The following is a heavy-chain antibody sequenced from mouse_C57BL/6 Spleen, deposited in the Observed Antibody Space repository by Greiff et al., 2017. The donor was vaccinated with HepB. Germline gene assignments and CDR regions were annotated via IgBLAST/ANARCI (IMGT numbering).Heavy chain of an antibody. Sequence: QVQLKQPGAELVKPGASVKMSCKASGYTFTSYWITWVKQRPGQGLEWIGDIYPGSGSTNYNEKFKSKATLTVDTSSSTAYMQLSSLTSEDSAVYYCAREGLYYIPMDYWGQGTSVTVSS. V-gene: IGHV1-55*01. D-gene: IGHD2-12*01. CDR2: IYPGSGST. J-gene: IGHJ4*01. CDR3: AREGLYYIPMDY. CDR1: GYTFTSYW.